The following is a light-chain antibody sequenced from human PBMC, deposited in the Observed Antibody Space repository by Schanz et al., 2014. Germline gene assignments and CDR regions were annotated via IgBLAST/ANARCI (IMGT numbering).Light chain of an antibody. CDR3: SSYVGSNNWV. J-gene: IGLJ3*02. V-gene: IGLV2-14*03. CDR2: DVT. CDR1: STDVGSYNL. Sequence: QSALTQPASVSGSPGQSITVSCTGTSTDVGSYNLVSWYQQHPGKAPKLMIYDVTNRPSGVSNRFSGSKSGNTASLTVSGLQAEDEADYYCSSYVGSNNWVFGGGTKLTVL.